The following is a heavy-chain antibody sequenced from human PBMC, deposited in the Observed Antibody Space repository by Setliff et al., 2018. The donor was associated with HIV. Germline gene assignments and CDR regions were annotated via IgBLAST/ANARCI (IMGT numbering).Heavy chain of an antibody. D-gene: IGHD1-26*01. V-gene: IGHV1-3*01. J-gene: IGHJ4*01. CDR1: GYTFTTYS. Sequence: ASVMVSCKASGYTFTTYSLHWVRSAPGHSLEWVGWINVGKGDTKYSQELQDRVTITRDTSANTAYMELSSLRSDDTAVYFCVRWALXXAFDFDYWGQGTLVTVSS. CDR3: VRWALXXAFDFDY. CDR2: INVGKGDT.